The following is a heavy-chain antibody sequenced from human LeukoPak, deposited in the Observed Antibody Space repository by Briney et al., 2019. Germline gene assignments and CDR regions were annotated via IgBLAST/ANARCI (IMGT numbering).Heavy chain of an antibody. CDR2: INHSGST. D-gene: IGHD6-13*01. CDR3: ASYGIAAAGNKAFDI. CDR1: GGSFSGYY. Sequence: PSETLSLTCAVYGGSFSGYYWSWIRQPPGKGLEWIGEINHSGSTNYNPSLKSRVTISVDTSKNQFSLKLSSVTAADTAVYYCASYGIAAAGNKAFDIWGQGTMVTVSS. J-gene: IGHJ3*02. V-gene: IGHV4-34*01.